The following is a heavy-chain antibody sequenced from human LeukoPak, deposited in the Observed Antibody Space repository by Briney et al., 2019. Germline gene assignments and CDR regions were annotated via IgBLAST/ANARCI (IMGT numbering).Heavy chain of an antibody. CDR3: ARELVVAALYYFDY. CDR1: GFTITSYY. J-gene: IGHJ4*02. V-gene: IGHV1-46*01. CDR2: INPSGARI. D-gene: IGHD2-15*01. Sequence: ASVKVSCKISGFTITSYYIHWVRQAPGQGLEWVGMINPSGARISFAQKFQGRVSMTRDTSTSTVYMELSSLRSEDTAVYYCARELVVAALYYFDYWGQGTLVTVSS.